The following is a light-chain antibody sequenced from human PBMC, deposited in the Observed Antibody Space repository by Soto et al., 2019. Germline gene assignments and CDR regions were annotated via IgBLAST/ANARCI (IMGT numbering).Light chain of an antibody. J-gene: IGKJ1*01. Sequence: AIRMTQSPSSLSASTGDRVTITCRASQGISSYLAWYQQKPGKAPKLLIYAASTLQSGVPSRFSGSGSGTDFTLTISCLLDEDFATYYCQQYYSYPPWTFGQGTKVEIK. CDR3: QQYYSYPPWT. V-gene: IGKV1-8*01. CDR1: QGISSY. CDR2: AAS.